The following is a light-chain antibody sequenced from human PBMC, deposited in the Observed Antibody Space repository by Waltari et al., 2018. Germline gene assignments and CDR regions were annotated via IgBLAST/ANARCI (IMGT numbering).Light chain of an antibody. J-gene: IGKJ5*01. V-gene: IGKV3-15*01. CDR3: HHYYIPPLT. CDR2: GAS. Sequence: EIVMTQSPGTLSVSPGERLTLSCRASQSVSSHLAWYQQKPGQAPTLLTYGASTRATGMPARFSGSGSGTEFTLTISSLQAEDVAVYYCHHYYIPPLTFGQGTRLEI. CDR1: QSVSSH.